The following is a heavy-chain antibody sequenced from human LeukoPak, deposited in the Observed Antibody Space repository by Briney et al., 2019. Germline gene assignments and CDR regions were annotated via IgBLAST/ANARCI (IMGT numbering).Heavy chain of an antibody. Sequence: GGSLRLSCAASGFTFSDYYMSCIRQAPGKGLEWVSYISSSSSYTNYADSVKGRFTISRDNAKNSLYLQMNSLRAEDTAVYYCARGGIAAAGSFDYWGQGTLVTVSS. CDR3: ARGGIAAAGSFDY. J-gene: IGHJ4*02. CDR2: ISSSSSYT. D-gene: IGHD6-13*01. V-gene: IGHV3-11*06. CDR1: GFTFSDYY.